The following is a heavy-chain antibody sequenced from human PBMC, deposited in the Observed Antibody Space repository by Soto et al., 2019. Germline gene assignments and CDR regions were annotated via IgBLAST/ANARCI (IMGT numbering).Heavy chain of an antibody. CDR3: AKDTAPYGYYFAH. V-gene: IGHV3-23*01. CDR2: ISGSGGST. CDR1: GFTFTSYA. D-gene: IGHD3-10*01. J-gene: IGHJ4*02. Sequence: GGSLRLSCAASGFTFTSYAVNWVRQAPGKGLEWVSVISGSGGSTYYADSVRGRFTISRDNSRSTLYLQMNSLRAEDTAVYYCAKDTAPYGYYFAHWGQGTLVTVSS.